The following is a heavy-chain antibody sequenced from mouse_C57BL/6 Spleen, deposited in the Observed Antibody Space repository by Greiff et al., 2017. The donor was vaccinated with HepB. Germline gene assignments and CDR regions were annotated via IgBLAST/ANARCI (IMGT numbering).Heavy chain of an antibody. CDR2: ISYDGSN. Sequence: EVHLVESGPGLVKPSQSLSLTCSVTGYSITSGYYWNWIRQFPGNKLEWMGYISYDGSNNYNPSLKNRISITRDTSKNQFFLKLNSVTTEDTATYYCARDGGYEGYAMDYWGQGTSVTVSS. CDR1: GYSITSGYY. J-gene: IGHJ4*01. D-gene: IGHD2-3*01. CDR3: ARDGGYEGYAMDY. V-gene: IGHV3-6*01.